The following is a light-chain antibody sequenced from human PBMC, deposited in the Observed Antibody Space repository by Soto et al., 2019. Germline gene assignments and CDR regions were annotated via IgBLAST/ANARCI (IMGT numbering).Light chain of an antibody. V-gene: IGLV4-69*01. J-gene: IGLJ2*01. CDR3: QTWGTGFQF. Sequence: QSVLTQSPSASASLGASVKLTCTLSSWHSSYAIACHQKQPGKGPRYLMDLNNDGSHTKGDGIPDRFSGSSSGADRYLIISSLQSEDESDYYGQTWGTGFQFFGGGTKLTVL. CDR2: LNNDGSH. CDR1: SWHSSYA.